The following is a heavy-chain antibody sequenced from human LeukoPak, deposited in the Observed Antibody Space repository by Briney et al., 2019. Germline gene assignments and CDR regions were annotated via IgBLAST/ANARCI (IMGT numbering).Heavy chain of an antibody. CDR3: ARDYYDSTGYRYDAFDI. CDR1: GFTFSSYS. D-gene: IGHD3-22*01. Sequence: GGSLRLSCAASGFTFSSYSMNWVRQAPGKGLEWVSSISSSSSYIYYADSVKGRFTISRDNAKNSLYLQMNSLRAEDTAVYYCARDYYDSTGYRYDAFDIWGQGTMVTVSS. V-gene: IGHV3-21*01. J-gene: IGHJ3*02. CDR2: ISSSSSYI.